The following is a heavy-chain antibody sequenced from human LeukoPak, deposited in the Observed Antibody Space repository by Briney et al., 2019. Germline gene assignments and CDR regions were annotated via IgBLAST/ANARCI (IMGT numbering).Heavy chain of an antibody. Sequence: VASVKVSCKASGYTFTGYYMHWVRQAPGQGLEWMGWINPNSGGTNYAQKFQGRVTMTRDTSISTAYMELSRLRSDDTAVYYCARGGGRLLWFGELNWFDPWGQGTLVTVSS. V-gene: IGHV1-2*02. CDR3: ARGGGRLLWFGELNWFDP. CDR2: INPNSGGT. D-gene: IGHD3-10*01. CDR1: GYTFTGYY. J-gene: IGHJ5*02.